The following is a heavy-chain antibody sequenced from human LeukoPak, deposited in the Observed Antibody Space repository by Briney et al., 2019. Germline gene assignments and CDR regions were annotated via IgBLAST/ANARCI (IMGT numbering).Heavy chain of an antibody. D-gene: IGHD1-26*01. Sequence: GGSLRLSCAASGFTVSSNYMSWVREAPGKGVEGVSVIYSGGSTYYADSVKGRFTISRDNSKNTLYLQMNSLRAEDTAVYYCASEVGATVGAFDIWGQGTMVTVSA. CDR3: ASEVGATVGAFDI. J-gene: IGHJ3*02. V-gene: IGHV3-53*01. CDR2: IYSGGST. CDR1: GFTVSSNY.